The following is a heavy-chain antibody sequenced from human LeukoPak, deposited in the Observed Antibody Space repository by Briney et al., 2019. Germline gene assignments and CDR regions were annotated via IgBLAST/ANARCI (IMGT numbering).Heavy chain of an antibody. D-gene: IGHD2-2*01. CDR1: GGSFSGYY. Sequence: PSETLSLTCAVYGGSFSGYYWSWIRQPPGKGLEWIGEINHSGSTNYNPSLKSRVTISADTSENQFSLKLSSVTAADTAVYYCARGCSSTSCYEGGGSDYWGQGTLVTVSS. CDR3: ARGCSSTSCYEGGGSDY. V-gene: IGHV4-34*01. J-gene: IGHJ4*02. CDR2: INHSGST.